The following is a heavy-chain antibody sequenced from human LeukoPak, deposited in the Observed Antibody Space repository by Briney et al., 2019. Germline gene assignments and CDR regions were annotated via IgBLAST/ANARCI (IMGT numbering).Heavy chain of an antibody. CDR3: ARQESIAVFDY. V-gene: IGHV4-59*08. D-gene: IGHD6-6*01. J-gene: IGHJ4*02. CDR2: IYYSGST. CDR1: GGSISSYY. Sequence: KPSETLSLTCTVSGGSISSYYWSWIRQPPGEGLEWIGYIYYSGSTNYNPSLKSRVTISVDTSKNQFSLKLSSVTAADTAVYYCARQESIAVFDYWGRGTLVTVSS.